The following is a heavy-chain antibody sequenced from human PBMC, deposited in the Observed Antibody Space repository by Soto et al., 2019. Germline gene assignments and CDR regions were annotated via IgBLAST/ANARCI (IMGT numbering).Heavy chain of an antibody. CDR1: GFTFSNFA. Sequence: PGGSLRLSCAASGFTFSNFAIHWVRQAPGKGLEWVAVIASDGRDKHYADSVKGRFTISRDNAKNSLYLQMNSLRAGDTAVYYCARDRLTTVTTNSFWFDPWGQGTLVTVSS. CDR2: IASDGRDK. CDR3: ARDRLTTVTTNSFWFDP. V-gene: IGHV3-30*14. D-gene: IGHD4-4*01. J-gene: IGHJ5*02.